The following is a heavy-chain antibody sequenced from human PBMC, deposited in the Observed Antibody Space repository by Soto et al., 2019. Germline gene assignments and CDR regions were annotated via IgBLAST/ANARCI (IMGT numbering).Heavy chain of an antibody. CDR3: AKEIAYGDDYNYYYYMDV. Sequence: GGSLRLSCAASGFKFSSYAMSWVRQAPGEGLEWVSAVSGGYITYYADSVKGRFTISRDNSKNTLSLQMNSLRAEDTAVYYCAKEIAYGDDYNYYYYMDVWGKGTTVTVSS. J-gene: IGHJ6*03. CDR2: VSGGYIT. D-gene: IGHD4-17*01. CDR1: GFKFSSYA. V-gene: IGHV3-23*01.